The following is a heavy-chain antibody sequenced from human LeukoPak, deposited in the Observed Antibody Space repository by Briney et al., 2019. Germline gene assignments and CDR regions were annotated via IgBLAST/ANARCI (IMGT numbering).Heavy chain of an antibody. J-gene: IGHJ4*02. CDR1: GGSISNYY. Sequence: SETLSLTCTVSGGSISNYYWGWIRQPPGKGLEWIGSIYYSGRTYYNPSLESRVTISVDTSKNQFSLKLSSVTAADTAMYYCASLGNLGYYFHYWGQGTLVTVSS. D-gene: IGHD3-16*01. CDR3: ASLGNLGYYFHY. V-gene: IGHV4-39*01. CDR2: IYYSGRT.